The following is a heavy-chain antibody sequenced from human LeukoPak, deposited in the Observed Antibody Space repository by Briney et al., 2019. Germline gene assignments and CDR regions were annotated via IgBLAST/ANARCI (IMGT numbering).Heavy chain of an antibody. J-gene: IGHJ6*02. CDR3: AKAEYRGPYYYYYGMDV. CDR1: GFTFSSYG. V-gene: IGHV3-30*18. Sequence: PGGSLRLSCAASGFTFSSYGMHWVRQAPGKGLEWVAVISYDGSNKYYADSVKGRFTISRDNSKNTLYLQMNSLRAEDTAVYYCAKAEYRGPYYYYYGMDVWGQGTTVTVSS. CDR2: ISYDGSNK. D-gene: IGHD5-18*01.